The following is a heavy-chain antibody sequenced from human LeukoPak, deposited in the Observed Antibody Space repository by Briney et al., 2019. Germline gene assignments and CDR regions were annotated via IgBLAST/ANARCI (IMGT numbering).Heavy chain of an antibody. D-gene: IGHD1-1*01. CDR1: GLSFSTHS. J-gene: IGHJ3*02. CDR2: ISHINNDA. CDR3: VADGTGVLPGDAFDI. Sequence: PAGSLRLSCAASGLSFSTHSLNWVRQAPGKGLEWISYISHINNDAHYGESVKGRFTISRDNAKNSLYLEMHTLRAEDTAMYYCVADGTGVLPGDAFDIWSQGTMVTVSA. V-gene: IGHV3-21*05.